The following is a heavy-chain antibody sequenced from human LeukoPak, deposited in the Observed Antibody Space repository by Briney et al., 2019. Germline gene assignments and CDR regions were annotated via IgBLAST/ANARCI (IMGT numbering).Heavy chain of an antibody. CDR3: AKDLGYYDSSGIYYYHGMDV. CDR1: GFTFSSYG. J-gene: IGHJ6*02. Sequence: GRSLRLSCAASGFTFSSYGTHWVRQAPGEGLEWVAVISYDGSNKYYADSVKGRFTISRDNSKNTLYLQMNSLRAEDTAVYYCAKDLGYYDSSGIYYYHGMDVWGQGTTVTVSS. D-gene: IGHD3-22*01. CDR2: ISYDGSNK. V-gene: IGHV3-30*18.